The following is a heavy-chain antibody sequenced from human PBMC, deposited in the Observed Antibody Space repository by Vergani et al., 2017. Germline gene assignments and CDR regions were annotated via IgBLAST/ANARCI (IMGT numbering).Heavy chain of an antibody. J-gene: IGHJ5*02. CDR1: GGSISSGDYS. V-gene: IGHV4-30-4*08. Sequence: QVQLQESGPGLVKPSQTLSLTCSVSGGSISSGDYSWSWIRQPPGKGLEWIGYIYYSGSTYYNPSLKSPVTISVDTSKNQFSLKLSSVTAADTAVDYCAGQPPDRHGVVVVPAATGRAWFDPGGQGTLVTVSS. D-gene: IGHD2-2*01. CDR2: IYYSGST. CDR3: AGQPPDRHGVVVVPAATGRAWFDP.